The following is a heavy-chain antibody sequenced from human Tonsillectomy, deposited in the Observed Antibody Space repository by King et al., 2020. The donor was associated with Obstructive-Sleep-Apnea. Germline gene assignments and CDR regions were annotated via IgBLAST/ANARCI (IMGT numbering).Heavy chain of an antibody. J-gene: IGHJ5*02. CDR1: GGSFSDYY. Sequence: VQLQQWGAGLLKPSETLSLTCAVFGGSFSDYYWSWIRQPPGKGLEWIGEINHIRSTNYNPSLKIRVTISVDMSKNHFSLKLTSVTAADTAVYYCARGSGAADVNWFDPWGQGALVTVSS. D-gene: IGHD6-13*01. CDR3: ARGSGAADVNWFDP. CDR2: INHIRST. V-gene: IGHV4-34*01.